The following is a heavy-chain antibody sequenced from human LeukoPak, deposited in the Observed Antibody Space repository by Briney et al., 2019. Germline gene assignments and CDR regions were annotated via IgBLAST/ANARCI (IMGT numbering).Heavy chain of an antibody. V-gene: IGHV2-70*04. Sequence: SGPALVKPTQTLTLTCTFSGFSLSTSGMRVSWIRQPPGKALEWLARIAWDDDKFYSTSLKTRLTISKDTSKNQVVLTMTNMVPVDTATYYCAREGGIMITFGGVIEPYYFDCWGQGTLVTVSS. D-gene: IGHD3-16*02. CDR3: AREGGIMITFGGVIEPYYFDC. CDR2: IAWDDDK. J-gene: IGHJ4*02. CDR1: GFSLSTSGMR.